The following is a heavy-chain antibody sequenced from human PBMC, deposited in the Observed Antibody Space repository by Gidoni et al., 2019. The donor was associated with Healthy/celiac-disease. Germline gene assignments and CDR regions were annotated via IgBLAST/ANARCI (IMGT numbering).Heavy chain of an antibody. CDR2: IYYSGST. D-gene: IGHD5-12*01. V-gene: IGHV4-39*01. CDR3: ARRGGGLIFDY. CDR1: GGSISSSSYY. Sequence: QLQLQESGPGLVKPSETLSLTCTVSGGSISSSSYYWGWIRQPPGKGLEWIGSIYYSGSTYYNPSLKSRVTISVDTSKNQFSLKLSSVTAADTAVYYCARRGGGLIFDYWGQGTLVTVSS. J-gene: IGHJ4*02.